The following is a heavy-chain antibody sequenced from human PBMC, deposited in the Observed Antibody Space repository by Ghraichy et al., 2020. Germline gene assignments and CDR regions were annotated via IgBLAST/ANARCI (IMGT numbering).Heavy chain of an antibody. Sequence: GESLRLSCAASGFTFSSYAMSWVRQAPGKGLEWVSAIGSSGGSTYYADSVKGRFTISRDNSKNTLYLQMNSLRAEDTAVYYCAKGASGWPYTLDYWGQGTLVTVSS. CDR1: GFTFSSYA. D-gene: IGHD6-19*01. J-gene: IGHJ4*02. CDR3: AKGASGWPYTLDY. CDR2: IGSSGGST. V-gene: IGHV3-23*01.